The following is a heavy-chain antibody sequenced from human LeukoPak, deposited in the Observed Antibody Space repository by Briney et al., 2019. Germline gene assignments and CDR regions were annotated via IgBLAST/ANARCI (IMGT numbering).Heavy chain of an antibody. CDR2: ISGSGGST. D-gene: IGHD3-22*01. Sequence: GGSLRFSCAASGFTFSSYAMSWVRQAPGKGLEWVSAISGSGGSTYYADSVKGRFTISRDNSKNTLYLQMNSLRAEDTAVYYCAKFGMIVVVSSPPDYWGQGTLVTVSS. CDR3: AKFGMIVVVSSPPDY. J-gene: IGHJ4*02. V-gene: IGHV3-23*01. CDR1: GFTFSSYA.